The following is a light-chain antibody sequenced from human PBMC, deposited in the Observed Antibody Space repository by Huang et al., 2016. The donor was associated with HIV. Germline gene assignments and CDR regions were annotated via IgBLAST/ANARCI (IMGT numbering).Light chain of an antibody. CDR3: QHYKTYPLT. CDR1: QDISNY. CDR2: AAS. Sequence: DIQMTQSPSSLSASVGDRVTITCRASQDISNYLVWFQQKQGKAPKALIYAASTLQTGGPSIFSGRGSGTDFTLTINILQPEDFATYYCQHYKTYPLTFGQGTKLEIK. J-gene: IGKJ2*01. V-gene: IGKV1-16*01.